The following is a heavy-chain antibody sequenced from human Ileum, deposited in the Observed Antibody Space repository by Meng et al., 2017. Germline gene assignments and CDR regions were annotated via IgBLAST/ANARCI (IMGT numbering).Heavy chain of an antibody. J-gene: IGHJ5*02. V-gene: IGHV3-74*01. CDR2: INTDRSDT. Sequence: LQVVESGGGLVQPWVSLRLSCAASGFTFSSYWMHCVRPAQGKGLVWVARINTDRSDTRYSDSVKGRFTSSRDNAQNMVYMQMNSLRAEDTSVYSCARDKPHNWFDPWGQGTLVTVSS. CDR3: ARDKPHNWFDP. CDR1: GFTFSSYW.